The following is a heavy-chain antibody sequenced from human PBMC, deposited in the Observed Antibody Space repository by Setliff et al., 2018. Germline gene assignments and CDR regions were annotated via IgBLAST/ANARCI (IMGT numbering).Heavy chain of an antibody. Sequence: TSETLSLTCSVSDGSMTSGSYYWGWIRQPPGKGLEWIGSVYYSGTTYYNPSLKSRLTMSVDTSKNRFTLKVISVTAADTAVYYCARLSCSSNSCPFDFWVQGTLVTVSS. D-gene: IGHD2-2*01. V-gene: IGHV4-39*06. CDR1: DGSMTSGSYY. CDR2: VYYSGTT. CDR3: ARLSCSSNSCPFDF. J-gene: IGHJ4*02.